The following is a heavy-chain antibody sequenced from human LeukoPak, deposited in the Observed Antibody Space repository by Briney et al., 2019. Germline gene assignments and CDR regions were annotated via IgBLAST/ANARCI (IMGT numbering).Heavy chain of an antibody. V-gene: IGHV3-30-3*01. D-gene: IGHD3-22*01. CDR1: GFTFSSYA. Sequence: GGSLRLSCAASGFTFSSYAMHGVRQAPGKGLEWVAVISYDGSNKYYADSVKGRFTISRDNSKNKLYQQINSQHAEDTAVYYCARDRYYYDRSGYYYIDYWGQGTLVTVSS. CDR3: ARDRYYYDRSGYYYIDY. J-gene: IGHJ4*02. CDR2: ISYDGSNK.